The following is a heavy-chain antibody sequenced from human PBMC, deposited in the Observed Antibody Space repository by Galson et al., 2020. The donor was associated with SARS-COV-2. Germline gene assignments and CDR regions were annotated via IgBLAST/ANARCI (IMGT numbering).Heavy chain of an antibody. D-gene: IGHD2-21*02. Sequence: PGGSLRLSCAASGFTFSTFAMAWVRQAPGKALEWVSTISASGRSTYYTDSVKGRFTIYRDNSKNTLSLQMNSLRAEDTAVYFCAKDRKPSCGGDCSPFDCWGQGTLVTVSS. CDR2: ISASGRST. CDR3: AKDRKPSCGGDCSPFDC. V-gene: IGHV3-23*01. CDR1: GFTFSTFA. J-gene: IGHJ4*02.